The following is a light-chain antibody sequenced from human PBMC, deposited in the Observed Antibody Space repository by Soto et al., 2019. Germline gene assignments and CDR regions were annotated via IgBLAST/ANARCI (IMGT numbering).Light chain of an antibody. J-gene: IGLJ1*01. CDR2: EVN. V-gene: IGLV2-14*01. Sequence: QSALTQPPSASGSPGQSVTISCTGTNSDFAGYNFVSWFQQHPGKAPRLMISEVNNRPSGVSNRFSGSKSGNTASLTISGLQAEDEADYYCSSYTTSSILVFGTGTKLTVL. CDR3: SSYTTSSILV. CDR1: NSDFAGYNF.